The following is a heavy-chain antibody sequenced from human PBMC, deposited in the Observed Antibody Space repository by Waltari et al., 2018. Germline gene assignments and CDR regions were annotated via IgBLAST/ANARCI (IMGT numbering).Heavy chain of an antibody. D-gene: IGHD4-17*01. CDR2: INPYSGGT. Sequence: QVQLVQSGAEVKKPGASVKVSCKASGYTFTGYYMHWVRQAPGQGLEWMGWINPYSGGTSDGQKFQGRVTMTRYTSISTAYMGLSRLRSDDTAVYYCARADDDYGDYDPFDYWGQGTLVTVSS. CDR1: GYTFTGYY. CDR3: ARADDDYGDYDPFDY. J-gene: IGHJ4*02. V-gene: IGHV1-2*02.